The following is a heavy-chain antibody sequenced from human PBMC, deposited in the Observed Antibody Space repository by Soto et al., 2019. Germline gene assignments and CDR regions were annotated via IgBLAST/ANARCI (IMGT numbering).Heavy chain of an antibody. J-gene: IGHJ6*02. CDR3: VRDLLAVGGPRYGMDV. CDR2: ISTYNGNT. CDR1: GYMFTSHG. D-gene: IGHD6-13*01. V-gene: IGHV1-18*01. Sequence: ASVKVSCKASGYMFTSHGINWVRQAPGQGLEWMGWISTYNGNTNYAQRRQDRVTITTNTSTSTVYMELRSLRSDDTAVYYCVRDLLAVGGPRYGMDVWGQGTTVTVSS.